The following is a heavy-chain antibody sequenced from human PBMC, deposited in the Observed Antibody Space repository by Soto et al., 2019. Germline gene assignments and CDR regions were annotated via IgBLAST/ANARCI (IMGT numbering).Heavy chain of an antibody. CDR2: ISSSSSYI. Sequence: LRLSCAASGFTFSSYSMNWVRQAPGKGLEWVSSISSSSSYIYYADSVKGRFTISRDNAKNSLYLQMNSLRAEDTAVYYCARVMDIVVVPAAPYYYYGMDVWGQGTTVTVSS. J-gene: IGHJ6*02. CDR3: ARVMDIVVVPAAPYYYYGMDV. D-gene: IGHD2-2*03. CDR1: GFTFSSYS. V-gene: IGHV3-21*01.